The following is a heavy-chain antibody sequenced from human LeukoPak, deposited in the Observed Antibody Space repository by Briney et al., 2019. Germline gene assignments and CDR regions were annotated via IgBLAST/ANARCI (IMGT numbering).Heavy chain of an antibody. CDR3: ASLIAAADNYYYYGMDV. CDR1: GGSISSYY. V-gene: IGHV4-59*08. D-gene: IGHD6-13*01. J-gene: IGHJ6*02. Sequence: KTSETLSLTCTVSGGSISSYYWSWIRQPPGKGLEWIGYIYYSGSTNYNPSLKSRVTISVDTSKNQFSLKLSSVTAADTAVYYCASLIAAADNYYYYGMDVWGQGTTVTVSS. CDR2: IYYSGST.